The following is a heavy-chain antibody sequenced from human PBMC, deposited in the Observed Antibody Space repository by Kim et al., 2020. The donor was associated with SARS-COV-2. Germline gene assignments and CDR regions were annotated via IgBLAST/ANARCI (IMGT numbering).Heavy chain of an antibody. Sequence: SVKVSCKTSGDSFSSHTLSWVRQAPGQGLEWMGGIIPTPGITNYAQRFQDRIIITADISSSTGYLELTSLRSEDTAVFYCAREVSGSFHYWGQGTLVTVSS. V-gene: IGHV1-69*10. J-gene: IGHJ4*02. CDR3: AREVSGSFHY. CDR2: IIPTPGIT. CDR1: GDSFSSHT. D-gene: IGHD6-19*01.